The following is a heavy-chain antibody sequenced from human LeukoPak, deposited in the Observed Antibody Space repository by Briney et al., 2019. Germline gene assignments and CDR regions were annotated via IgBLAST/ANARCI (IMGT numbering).Heavy chain of an antibody. V-gene: IGHV4-34*01. CDR2: INHSGST. J-gene: IGHJ3*01. CDR3: ARGPGFPFSV. Sequence: SETLSLTCAVYGGSFSGYYWSWIRQPPGKGLEWIGEINHSGSTNYNPSLKSRVTISVDTSKNQFSLKLSSVTAADTAVYYCARGPGFPFSVWGQGTMVTVSS. CDR1: GGSFSGYY. D-gene: IGHD3-3*02.